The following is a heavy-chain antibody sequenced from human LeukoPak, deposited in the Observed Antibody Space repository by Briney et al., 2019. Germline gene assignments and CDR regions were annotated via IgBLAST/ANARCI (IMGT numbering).Heavy chain of an antibody. CDR1: GGSISSNSHY. CDR2: IFYSGST. Sequence: PSETLSLTCTVSGGSISSNSHYWGWIRQPPGKGLEWVGSIFYSGSTYYNPSLKSRVTISVDTSKNQFSLKLSSVTAADTAVYYCAITKVRGAPDYFDYWGQGTLVTVSS. V-gene: IGHV4-39*01. CDR3: AITKVRGAPDYFDY. D-gene: IGHD3-10*01. J-gene: IGHJ4*02.